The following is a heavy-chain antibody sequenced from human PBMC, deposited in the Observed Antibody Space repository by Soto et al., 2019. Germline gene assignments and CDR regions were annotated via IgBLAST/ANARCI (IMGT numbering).Heavy chain of an antibody. D-gene: IGHD4-17*01. CDR3: ADLSVTTIDY. CDR2: INHRGST. V-gene: IGHV4-34*01. Sequence: SETLSLTCAVSGGSFSGYYWSWIRQPPGKGLEWIGEINHRGSTNYNPSLMSRVTISVDTSKNQFSLKLSSVTAADTAVYYCADLSVTTIDYWGQGALVTVSS. CDR1: GGSFSGYY. J-gene: IGHJ4*02.